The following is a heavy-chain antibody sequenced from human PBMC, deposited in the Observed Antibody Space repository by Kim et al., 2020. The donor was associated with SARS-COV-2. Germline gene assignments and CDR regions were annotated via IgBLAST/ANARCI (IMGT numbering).Heavy chain of an antibody. CDR3: ARGKGVVEA. Sequence: SETLSLTCAVYGGSFSGYYWSWIRQPPGKGLEWIGEINHSGSTNYNPSLKSRVTISVDTSKNQFSLKLSSVTAADTAVYYCARGKGVVEAWGQGTLVTVSS. J-gene: IGHJ5*02. D-gene: IGHD3-3*01. CDR1: GGSFSGYY. CDR2: INHSGST. V-gene: IGHV4-34*01.